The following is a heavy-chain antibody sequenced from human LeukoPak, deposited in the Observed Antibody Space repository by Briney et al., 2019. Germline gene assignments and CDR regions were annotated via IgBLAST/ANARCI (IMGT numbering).Heavy chain of an antibody. D-gene: IGHD4-23*01. CDR3: AKDPGGGNSFGIDY. CDR1: GFTFSSYA. J-gene: IGHJ4*02. V-gene: IGHV3-23*01. CDR2: ISGSGGST. Sequence: GGSLRLSCAASGFTFSSYAMSWVRQAPGKGLEWVSAISGSGGSTYYADSVKGRFTISRDNSKNTLYLQMNSLRAEDTAVYYCAKDPGGGNSFGIDYWGQGTLVTVSS.